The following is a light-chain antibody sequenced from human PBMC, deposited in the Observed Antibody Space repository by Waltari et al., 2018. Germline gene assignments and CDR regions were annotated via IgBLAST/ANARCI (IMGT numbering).Light chain of an antibody. J-gene: IGLJ1*01. Sequence: QSVLTQPPSVSGAPGQRVTISCTGRSSTTGAGYAIHWYQQLPGTAPKLLINGNTNRPSGVPDRFSGSKSGTSASLAITGLQAEDEADYYCQSYDNSLSGYVFGTGTKVTVL. CDR2: GNT. V-gene: IGLV1-40*01. CDR1: SSTTGAGYA. CDR3: QSYDNSLSGYV.